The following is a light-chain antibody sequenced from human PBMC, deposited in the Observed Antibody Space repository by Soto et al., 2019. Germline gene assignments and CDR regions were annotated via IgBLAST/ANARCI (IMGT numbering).Light chain of an antibody. V-gene: IGKV1-5*03. CDR1: ESIDDW. J-gene: IGKJ5*01. CDR3: QQYPRYIT. Sequence: DIQMTQSPSTLSASVGDRVTITCRASESIDDWLAWYQQKPGKDPKLLSYTASSLQSGVPSRFSGTGSGSEFTLTISSLQPDNFATYYCQQYPRYITFGPGTRLEIK. CDR2: TAS.